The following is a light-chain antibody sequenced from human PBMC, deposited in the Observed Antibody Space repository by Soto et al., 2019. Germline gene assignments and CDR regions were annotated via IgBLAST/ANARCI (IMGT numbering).Light chain of an antibody. CDR2: EVN. Sequence: QSALTQPRSVSGSPGQSVAISCAGTSSDVGRYNYVSWYQQYPGKAPKLMIYEVNNRPSGVSNRFSGSKSGNTAALTISGLQDEDEADHYCSSYTTSSTLEVFGTGTKLTVL. CDR3: SSYTTSSTLEV. V-gene: IGLV2-14*01. CDR1: SSDVGRYNY. J-gene: IGLJ1*01.